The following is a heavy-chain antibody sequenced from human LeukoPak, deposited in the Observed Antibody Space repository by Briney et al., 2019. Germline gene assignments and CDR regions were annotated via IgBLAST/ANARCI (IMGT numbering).Heavy chain of an antibody. V-gene: IGHV3-23*01. D-gene: IGHD1-26*01. CDR2: ISGSGGDT. J-gene: IGHJ4*02. Sequence: GGSLRLSCAASGFAFSNFLMTWVRQAPGKGPEWVSAISGSGGDTYYADSVKGRFTISRDNSKNTLYLQMNSLRAEDTAVYYCAKKGATTGDFDYWGQGTLVTVSS. CDR3: AKKGATTGDFDY. CDR1: GFAFSNFL.